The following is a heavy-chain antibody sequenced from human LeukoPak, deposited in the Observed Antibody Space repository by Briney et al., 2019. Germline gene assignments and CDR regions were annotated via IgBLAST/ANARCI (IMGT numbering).Heavy chain of an antibody. Sequence: PGGSLRLSCAASGFTFSSYAMHWVRQAPGKGLEWVAVISYDGSNKYYADSVKGRFTISRDNSKNTLYLQMNSLRAEDTAVYYCAREFVSTDYWGQGTLVTVSS. CDR2: ISYDGSNK. V-gene: IGHV3-30-3*01. J-gene: IGHJ4*02. D-gene: IGHD2/OR15-2a*01. CDR1: GFTFSSYA. CDR3: AREFVSTDY.